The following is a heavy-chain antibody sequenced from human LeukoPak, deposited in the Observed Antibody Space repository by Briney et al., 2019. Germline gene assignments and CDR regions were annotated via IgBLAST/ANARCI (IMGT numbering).Heavy chain of an antibody. CDR2: ISSSSSYI. V-gene: IGHV3-21*01. D-gene: IGHD3-22*01. CDR1: GFIFSSYS. CDR3: ARGSSDYEVSSNGYPYYFDY. J-gene: IGHJ4*02. Sequence: GGSLRLSCAASGFIFSSYSMNWVRQAPGKGLEWVSSISSSSSYIYYADSVRGRFTISRDNAKNSLYLQMNSLRAEDTAVYYCARGSSDYEVSSNGYPYYFDYWGQGTLVTVSS.